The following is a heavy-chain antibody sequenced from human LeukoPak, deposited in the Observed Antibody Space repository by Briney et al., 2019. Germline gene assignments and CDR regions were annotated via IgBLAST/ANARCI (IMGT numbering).Heavy chain of an antibody. CDR2: ISYDGSNK. J-gene: IGHJ4*02. D-gene: IGHD1-26*01. CDR1: GFTFSSYA. CDR3: ARGFYSGSWPFDY. V-gene: IGHV3-30-3*01. Sequence: GGSLRLSCAASGFTFSSYAMHWVRQAPGKGLEWVAVISYDGSNKYYADSVKGRFTISRDNSKNTLYLQMNSLRAEDTAVYYCARGFYSGSWPFDYWGQGTLVTVSS.